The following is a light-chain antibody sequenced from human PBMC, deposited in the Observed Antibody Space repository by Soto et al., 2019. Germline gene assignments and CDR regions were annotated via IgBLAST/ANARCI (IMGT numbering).Light chain of an antibody. CDR1: QSISGY. J-gene: IGKJ1*01. V-gene: IGKV1-39*01. CDR3: QQSYSTPQT. CDR2: AAS. Sequence: DIQMTQSPSSLSASVGDRVTITCRASQSISGYLNWYQQKPGKAPKLLIYAASSLQSGVPSRFSGSGSGTDFTLTISSLQPEDFAIYYCQQSYSTPQTFGQGTKVEIK.